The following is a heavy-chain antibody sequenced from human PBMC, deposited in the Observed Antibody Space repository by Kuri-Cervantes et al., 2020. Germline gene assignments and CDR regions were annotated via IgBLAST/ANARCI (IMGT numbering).Heavy chain of an antibody. CDR1: GYTFTTYY. D-gene: IGHD6-19*01. CDR3: ARGSYSSGWSPHTYWYFDL. J-gene: IGHJ2*01. CDR2: INPSGGST. Sequence: ASVKVSCKASGYTFTTYYIHWVRQAPGQGLEWMGIINPSGGSTSYAQKFQGRVTMTRDTSTSTVYMELSSLRSEDTAVYYCARGSYSSGWSPHTYWYFDLWGRGTLVTVSS. V-gene: IGHV1-46*01.